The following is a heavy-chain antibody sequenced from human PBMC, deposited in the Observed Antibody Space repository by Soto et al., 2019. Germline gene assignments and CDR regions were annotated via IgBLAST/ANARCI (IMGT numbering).Heavy chain of an antibody. D-gene: IGHD4-4*01. CDR2: IDGGGTKT. Sequence: EVHLLDSGGGLVQPGGSLRLSCAASGFTFSNHAMSWVRQAPGTGLEWVSAIDGGGTKTYYGDSVKGRFTISRDNCMNTLYLQMDSLRAEETAIYYCTKKHSNYPDNGFDPWGQGTRVTVSS. V-gene: IGHV3-23*01. CDR1: GFTFSNHA. J-gene: IGHJ5*02. CDR3: TKKHSNYPDNGFDP.